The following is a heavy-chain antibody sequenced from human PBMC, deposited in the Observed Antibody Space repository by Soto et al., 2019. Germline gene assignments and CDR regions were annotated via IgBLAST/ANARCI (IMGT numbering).Heavy chain of an antibody. CDR2: INHSGST. CDR1: GGSVSGYY. V-gene: IGHV4-34*01. J-gene: IGHJ6*02. D-gene: IGHD2-2*01. Sequence: SGTLSLTCAVYGGSVSGYYGSWIRQPPGKGLEWIGEINHSGSTNYNPSLKSRVTISGDTSKNQFSLKLSSVTAADTAVYYCARGWVVVVPAAMRRYYYYYGMDVWGQGTTVTVSS. CDR3: ARGWVVVVPAAMRRYYYYYGMDV.